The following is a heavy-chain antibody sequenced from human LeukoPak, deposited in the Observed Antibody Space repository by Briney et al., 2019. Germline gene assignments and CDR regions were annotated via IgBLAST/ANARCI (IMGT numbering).Heavy chain of an antibody. CDR3: AKPVFWSGYYRPYYFDY. CDR1: GFTFSSYA. V-gene: IGHV3-23*01. J-gene: IGHJ4*02. CDR2: ISGSGGST. Sequence: GGSLRLSCAASGFTFSSYAMSWVRQAPGKGLEWVSAISGSGGSTYYADSVKGRFTISRDNSKNTLYLQMNSLRAEDTAVYYCAKPVFWSGYYRPYYFDYGGQGTLVTVSS. D-gene: IGHD3-3*01.